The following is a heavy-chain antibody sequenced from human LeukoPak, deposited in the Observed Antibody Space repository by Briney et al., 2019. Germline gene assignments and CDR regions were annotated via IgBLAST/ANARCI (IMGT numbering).Heavy chain of an antibody. D-gene: IGHD6-19*01. CDR2: ISSSSSYI. J-gene: IGHJ2*01. Sequence: GGSLRLSCVGSGFIFSSYDMGWVRQAPGKGLEWVSSISSSSSYIYYADSVKGRFTISRDNAKNSLYLQMNSLRAEDTAVYYCARDPAGPYYWYFDLWGRGTLVTVSS. V-gene: IGHV3-21*01. CDR1: GFIFSSYD. CDR3: ARDPAGPYYWYFDL.